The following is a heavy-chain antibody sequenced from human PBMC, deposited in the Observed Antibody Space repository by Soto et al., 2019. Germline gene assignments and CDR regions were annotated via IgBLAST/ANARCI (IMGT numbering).Heavy chain of an antibody. CDR3: ARISTRYFDWLLSQDFDY. J-gene: IGHJ4*02. D-gene: IGHD3-9*01. CDR1: GFTFTNYA. CDR2: ISYDGSNK. V-gene: IGHV3-30*03. Sequence: GGSLRLSCAASGFTFTNYAMHWVRQAPGKGLEWVAVISYDGSNKYYADSVKGRFTISRDNSKNTLYLQMNSLRAEDTAVYYCARISTRYFDWLLSQDFDYWGQGTLVTVSS.